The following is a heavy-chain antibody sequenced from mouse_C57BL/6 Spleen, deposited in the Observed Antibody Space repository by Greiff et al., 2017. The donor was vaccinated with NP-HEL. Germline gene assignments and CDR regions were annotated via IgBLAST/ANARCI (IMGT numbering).Heavy chain of an antibody. CDR2: IYPGDGDT. CDR3: ARGGYFDY. Sequence: QVQLKESGPELVKPGASVKISCKASGYAFSSSWMNWVKQRPGKGLEWIGRIYPGDGDTNYNGKFKGKATLTADKSSSTAYMQLSSLTSEDSAVYFCARGGYFDYWGQGTTLTVSS. J-gene: IGHJ2*01. V-gene: IGHV1-82*01. CDR1: GYAFSSSW.